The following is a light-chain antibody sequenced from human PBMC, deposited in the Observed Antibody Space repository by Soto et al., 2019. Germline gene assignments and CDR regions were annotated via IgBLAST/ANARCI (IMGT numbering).Light chain of an antibody. CDR3: QQYVSTLLT. V-gene: IGKV3-20*01. CDR1: QSVSSNY. CDR2: NAS. J-gene: IGKJ4*01. Sequence: EIVLTQSPGTLSLPPGERATLPCRASQSVSSNYLAWHQQKPGQAPRLLIYNASSRATGIPDRFSGSGSGTDFTLTISRLEPEDFAVYYCQQYVSTLLTFGGGTKV.